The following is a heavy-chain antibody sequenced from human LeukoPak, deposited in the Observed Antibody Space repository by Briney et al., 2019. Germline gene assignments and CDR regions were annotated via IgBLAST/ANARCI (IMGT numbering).Heavy chain of an antibody. CDR3: ARSIPLWKDLRRDWFDP. Sequence: EASVKASCKASGYTFTNYDINWVRQGTGQGLEWMGWMNPKSGNTGFAQKFQGRVTISRNTSISTAYMELSSVRSEDTAVYCCARSIPLWKDLRRDWFDPWGQGTQVTVSS. CDR1: GYTFTNYD. CDR2: MNPKSGNT. V-gene: IGHV1-8*01. J-gene: IGHJ5*02. D-gene: IGHD1-1*01.